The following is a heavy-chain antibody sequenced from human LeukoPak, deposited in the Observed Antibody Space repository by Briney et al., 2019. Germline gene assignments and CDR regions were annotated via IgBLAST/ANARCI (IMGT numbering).Heavy chain of an antibody. D-gene: IGHD2-2*01. CDR2: ISAYNGNT. J-gene: IGHJ6*03. CDR3: ARDGGDIVVVPAASREPNYYYYYMDV. CDR1: GYTFTSYG. V-gene: IGHV1-18*01. Sequence: ASVKVSCKASGYTFTSYGISWVRQAPGQGLEWMGWISAYNGNTNYAQKLQGRVTMTTDTSTSTAYMGLRSLRSDDTAVYYCARDGGDIVVVPAASREPNYYYYYMDVWGKGTTVTVSS.